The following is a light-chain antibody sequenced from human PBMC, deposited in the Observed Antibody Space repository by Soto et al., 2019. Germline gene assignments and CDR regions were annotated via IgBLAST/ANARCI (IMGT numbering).Light chain of an antibody. J-gene: IGLJ1*01. CDR3: YSFTGISTSLFV. V-gene: IGLV2-23*02. Sequence: QSALTQPASVSGSPGQSITISCTGSSRDIGTSNLVSRYQQYPGKAPKLIIYEVTKRPSGISYRFSGSKSGNTASLTISGLQPEDEATYYCYSFTGISTSLFVFGTGTKLTVL. CDR2: EVT. CDR1: SRDIGTSNL.